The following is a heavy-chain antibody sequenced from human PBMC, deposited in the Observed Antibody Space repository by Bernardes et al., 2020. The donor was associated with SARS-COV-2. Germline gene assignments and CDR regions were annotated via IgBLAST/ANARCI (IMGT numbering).Heavy chain of an antibody. CDR1: GFTFSSYW. CDR2: IKQDGSEK. CDR3: ARDQIRSSSWYPTLYYYYGMDV. J-gene: IGHJ6*02. V-gene: IGHV3-7*01. D-gene: IGHD6-13*01. Sequence: GGSLRLSCAASGFTFSSYWMSWVRQAPGKGLEWVANIKQDGSEKYYVDSVKGRFTISRNNAKNLLYLQMNSLRAEDTAVYYCARDQIRSSSWYPTLYYYYGMDVWGQGTTVTVSS.